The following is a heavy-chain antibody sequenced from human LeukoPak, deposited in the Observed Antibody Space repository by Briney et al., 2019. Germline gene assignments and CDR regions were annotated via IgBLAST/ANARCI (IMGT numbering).Heavy chain of an antibody. Sequence: GGSLRLSCSASGFTFSSYAMHWVRQAPGKGLEYVSAISSNGGSTYYADSVRGRFTISRDNSKNTLYLQMSSLRAEDTAVYYCVGCSSTGCYDYWGQGALVTVSS. CDR3: VGCSSTGCYDY. V-gene: IGHV3-64D*06. CDR2: ISSNGGST. CDR1: GFTFSSYA. J-gene: IGHJ4*02. D-gene: IGHD2-2*01.